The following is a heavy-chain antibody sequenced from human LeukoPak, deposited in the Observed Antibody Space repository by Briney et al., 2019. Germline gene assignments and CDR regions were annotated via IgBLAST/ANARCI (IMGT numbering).Heavy chain of an antibody. CDR3: ARIGYSSSCTDY. Sequence: TGGSLRLSCAASGFIFSNYWMSWVRQAPGKGLEWVANIKQDGSVKYYVDSVEGRFTVSRDNAKNSLYLQMNSLRGEDTAVYYCARIGYSSSCTDYWGQGTLVTVSS. CDR2: IKQDGSVK. J-gene: IGHJ4*02. V-gene: IGHV3-7*01. CDR1: GFIFSNYW. D-gene: IGHD6-13*01.